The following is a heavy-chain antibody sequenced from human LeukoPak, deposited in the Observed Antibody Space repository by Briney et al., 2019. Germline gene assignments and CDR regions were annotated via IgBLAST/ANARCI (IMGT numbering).Heavy chain of an antibody. CDR2: VSPYNVNT. Sequence: ASVKVSCKAPGYTFTSNAISWVRQAPGQGLEWMGWVSPYNVNTNYAQRLQGRVTMTTDTSTSTAYMELRSLRSDDTAVYYCARARGGYVDYWGQGTLVTVSS. CDR1: GYTFTSNA. CDR3: ARARGGYVDY. V-gene: IGHV1-18*01. J-gene: IGHJ4*02. D-gene: IGHD2-15*01.